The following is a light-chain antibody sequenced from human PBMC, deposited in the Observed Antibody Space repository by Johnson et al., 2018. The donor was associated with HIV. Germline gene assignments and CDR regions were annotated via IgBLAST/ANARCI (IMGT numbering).Light chain of an antibody. Sequence: QSVLTQPPSVSAAPGQKVTIPCSGSSSNIGNNYASWYQQVPGTAPKLLIYDNHKRPSGIPDRFSGSKSGTSATLGITGLQTGDEADYYCGTWDTSLSAGEVFGTGTKVTVL. V-gene: IGLV1-51*01. J-gene: IGLJ1*01. CDR2: DNH. CDR1: SSNIGNNY. CDR3: GTWDTSLSAGEV.